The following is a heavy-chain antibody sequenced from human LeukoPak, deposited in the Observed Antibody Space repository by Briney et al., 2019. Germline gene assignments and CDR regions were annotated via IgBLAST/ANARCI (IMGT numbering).Heavy chain of an antibody. CDR1: GFSFSDYG. J-gene: IGHJ4*02. Sequence: GGSLRLSCAASGFSFSDYGMHWVRQAPGKGLEWVAFIHYDGTRKYYAGSVKGRFTVSRDNSNETLYLQMNSLRGEDTAVYYCAKRATVAAIVDWGQGTLVAVSS. CDR2: IHYDGTRK. CDR3: AKRATVAAIVD. D-gene: IGHD5-12*01. V-gene: IGHV3-30*02.